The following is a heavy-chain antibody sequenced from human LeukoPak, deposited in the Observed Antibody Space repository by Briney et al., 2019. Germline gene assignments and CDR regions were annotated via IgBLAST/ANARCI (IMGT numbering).Heavy chain of an antibody. CDR3: ARVGTRRSSSSVDY. J-gene: IGHJ4*02. CDR2: IYYSGST. D-gene: IGHD6-6*01. CDR1: GGSINSSDYY. Sequence: KPSETLSLTCTISGGSINSSDYYWGWIRQPPGKGLEWIGSIYYSGSTYYNPSLKSRVTISADSSKNQISLKLSSVTAADTAVYYCARVGTRRSSSSVDYWGQGTLVTVSS. V-gene: IGHV4-39*07.